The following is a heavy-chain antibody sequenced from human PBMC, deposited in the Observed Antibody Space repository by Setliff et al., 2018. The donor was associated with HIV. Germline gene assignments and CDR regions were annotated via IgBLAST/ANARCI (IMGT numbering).Heavy chain of an antibody. J-gene: IGHJ6*03. CDR1: GGSLTNYY. CDR2: IVDSGAT. Sequence: SETLSLTCALYGGSLTNYYGNWIRKSPGKGLEWIGEIVDSGATAYNPSLTSRVTIFLDTPKNQFSLRLSSVTAAETAVYYCARAYYYYYMDVWGKGTTVTVSS. V-gene: IGHV4-34*12. CDR3: ARAYYYYYMDV.